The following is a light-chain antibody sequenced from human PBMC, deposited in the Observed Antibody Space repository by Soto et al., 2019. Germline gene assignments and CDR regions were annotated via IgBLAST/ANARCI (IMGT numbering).Light chain of an antibody. V-gene: IGKV3-20*01. Sequence: EMVMTQSPAILSVSPGESATLSCRASQSVNSNYLAWYQQHPGQPPRLLIYGASTRATGIPARFTGSGSGTEFTLTISRLEPEDFAVYYCQQYGSSPWTFGQGTKV. CDR2: GAS. CDR3: QQYGSSPWT. J-gene: IGKJ1*01. CDR1: QSVNSNY.